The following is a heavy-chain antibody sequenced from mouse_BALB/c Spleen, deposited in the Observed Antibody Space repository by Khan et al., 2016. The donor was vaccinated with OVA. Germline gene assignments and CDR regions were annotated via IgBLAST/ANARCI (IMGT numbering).Heavy chain of an antibody. D-gene: IGHD1-1*01. CDR2: LRNKANGSTT. V-gene: IGHV7-3*02. CDR3: RFTITIYNSQSILCRQMNTLRAEDRATYYSSRDEGTRAFDY. Sequence: EVQLVESGGGLVQPGGSLRLSCTTSAFTFTDYYMSWVRQPPGEALAWLGFLRNKANGSTTESSASVQGRFPISRANYQSILFLHMPPMSAEDSASVKGRFTITIYNSQSILCRQMNTLRAEDRATYYSSRDEGTRAFDYWGQGTSVTVAS. J-gene: IGHJ4*01. CDR1: AFTFTDYY.